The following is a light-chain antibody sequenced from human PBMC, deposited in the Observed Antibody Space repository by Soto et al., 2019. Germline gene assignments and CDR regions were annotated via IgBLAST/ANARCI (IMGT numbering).Light chain of an antibody. CDR2: VAS. V-gene: IGKV1-5*01. J-gene: IGKJ4*02. Sequence: DIQMTQSPSTLYASVGDRVTITCRASQSVTSRFAWYQQKPGKAPKLLIYVASNLESGVPSRFSGSGSGTEFPLTISSLQHDDFATYYCQQYNSYSLTFGGGTTVEIK. CDR1: QSVTSR. CDR3: QQYNSYSLT.